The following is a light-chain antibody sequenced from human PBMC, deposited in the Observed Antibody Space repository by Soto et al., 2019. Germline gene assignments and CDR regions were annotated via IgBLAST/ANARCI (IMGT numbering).Light chain of an antibody. CDR3: SSYTSNSTLVE. CDR1: SSNIGSYY. J-gene: IGLJ2*01. V-gene: IGLV1-47*01. Sequence: QSVLTQPPSASGTPGQRVTISCSGSSSNIGSYYVSWYQQLPGTAPKLLIYRNNQRPSGVPDRFSGSKSGTSASLAISGLQAEDEADYYCSSYTSNSTLVEFGGGTKLTVL. CDR2: RNN.